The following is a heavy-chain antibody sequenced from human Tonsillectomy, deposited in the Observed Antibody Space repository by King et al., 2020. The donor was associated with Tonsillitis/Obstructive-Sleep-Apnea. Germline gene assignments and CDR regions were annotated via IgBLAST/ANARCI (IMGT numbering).Heavy chain of an antibody. D-gene: IGHD7-27*01. CDR1: GGSISSSGYY. CDR3: ARHDAGDPAWHY. V-gene: IGHV4-39*01. J-gene: IGHJ4*02. CDR2: IYYSGST. Sequence: QLQESGPGLVKPSETLSLTCTVSGGSISSSGYYWGWIRQPPGKGLEWIGSIYYSGSTYYNPSLKSRVTISVDTSKNQFSLKLSSVTAADTAVSYCARHDAGDPAWHYWGQGTLVTVSS.